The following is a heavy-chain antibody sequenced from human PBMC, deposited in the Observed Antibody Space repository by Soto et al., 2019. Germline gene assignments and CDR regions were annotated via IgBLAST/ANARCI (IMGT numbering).Heavy chain of an antibody. CDR2: ISGCGGRT. CDR1: GFTFSNYA. J-gene: IGHJ4*02. CDR3: AERTLICCLPLDC. Sequence: PGGSLRLSCAASGFTFSNYAICWVRLAPGKGQEWVSVISGCGGRTYYADSVKSRLTISRDNSKNTQFLQMNSLRAADTAAYYWAERTLICCLPLDCWWQGPLVQGSS. V-gene: IGHV3-23*01. D-gene: IGHD3-16*01.